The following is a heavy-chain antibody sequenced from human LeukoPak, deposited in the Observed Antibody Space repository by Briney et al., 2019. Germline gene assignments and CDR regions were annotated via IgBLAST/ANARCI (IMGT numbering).Heavy chain of an antibody. D-gene: IGHD3-10*01. CDR1: GFTFSSYG. Sequence: GGSLRLSCAASGFTFSSYGMHWVRQAPGKGLEWVAFIRYDGSNKYYADSVKGRFTISRDNSKNTLYLQMNSLRADDTAVYYCASLWFGELFGFDYWGQRTLVTVSS. CDR2: IRYDGSNK. J-gene: IGHJ4*02. CDR3: ASLWFGELFGFDY. V-gene: IGHV3-30*02.